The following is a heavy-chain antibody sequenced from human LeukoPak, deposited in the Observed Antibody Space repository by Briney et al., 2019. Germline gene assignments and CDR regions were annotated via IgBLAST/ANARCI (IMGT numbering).Heavy chain of an antibody. CDR2: IRRDGSEK. D-gene: IGHD5-12*01. Sequence: GGSLRLSCAASGFRFSDFWMTWVRQAPGKGLEWVANIRRDGSEKFYVDSVKGRFTISRDNAQNSLYLQMNSLRAEDTAVYFCARDAGNSGYDLFDYWGQGTLVTVSS. V-gene: IGHV3-7*04. CDR3: ARDAGNSGYDLFDY. J-gene: IGHJ4*02. CDR1: GFRFSDFW.